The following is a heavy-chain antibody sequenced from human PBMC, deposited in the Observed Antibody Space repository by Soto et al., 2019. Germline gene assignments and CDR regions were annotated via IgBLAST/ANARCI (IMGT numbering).Heavy chain of an antibody. V-gene: IGHV1-69*13. J-gene: IGHJ6*02. D-gene: IGHD6-19*01. CDR2: IIPVFGII. Sequence: QVQLVQSGAEVKKPGASLRVSCKASGGNPSNSAISWVRQAPGQGLEWMGGIIPVFGIISHAQNFQGRVTITADESTSTAYMELSSLRSEDTAVYFCAGGRIVVAGSSAYYSMDVWGQGTTVTVSS. CDR3: AGGRIVVAGSSAYYSMDV. CDR1: GGNPSNSA.